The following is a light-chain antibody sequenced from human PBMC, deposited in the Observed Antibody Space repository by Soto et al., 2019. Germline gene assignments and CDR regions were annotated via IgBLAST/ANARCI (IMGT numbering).Light chain of an antibody. CDR1: FSNIGSNT. Sequence: QSVLTQPPSASGTPGQRVTISCSGSFSNIGSNTVNWYQHLPGTAPRLLIYSDNQRPSGVPDRFSGSKSGTSASLAISGLQSEDEADYYCAAWHDSLNGVLFGGGTKLTVL. J-gene: IGLJ2*01. CDR3: AAWHDSLNGVL. CDR2: SDN. V-gene: IGLV1-44*01.